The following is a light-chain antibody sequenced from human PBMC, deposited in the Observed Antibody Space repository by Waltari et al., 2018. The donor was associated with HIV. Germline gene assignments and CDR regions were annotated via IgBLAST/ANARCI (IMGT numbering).Light chain of an antibody. CDR2: EVT. CDR1: NFDIFGYTF. J-gene: IGLJ3*02. V-gene: IGLV2-14*01. Sequence: QSALTQPASVSGSPGESITISCTGANFDIFGYTFVSWFQHHPGKAPKVIIYEVTNRPSGVSNRFSGSKSGNTASLTISGLQPEDEAEYFCISYRSTSSPVFGGGTKLTVL. CDR3: ISYRSTSSPV.